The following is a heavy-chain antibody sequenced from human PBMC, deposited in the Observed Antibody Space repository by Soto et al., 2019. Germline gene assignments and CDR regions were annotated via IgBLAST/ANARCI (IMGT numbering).Heavy chain of an antibody. CDR2: ISWNSGSI. J-gene: IGHJ2*01. CDR3: AKDLIDDYGAKGWYFDL. D-gene: IGHD4-17*01. V-gene: IGHV3-9*01. CDR1: GFTFDDYA. Sequence: DVQLVESGGGLVQPGRSLRLSCAASGFTFDDYAMHWVRQAPGKGLEWVSGISWNSGSIGYADSVKGRFTISRDNAKNSLYLQMNSLRAEDTALYYCAKDLIDDYGAKGWYFDLWGRGTLVTVSS.